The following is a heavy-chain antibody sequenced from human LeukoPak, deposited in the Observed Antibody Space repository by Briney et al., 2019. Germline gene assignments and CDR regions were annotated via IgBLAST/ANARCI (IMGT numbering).Heavy chain of an antibody. Sequence: PGGSLRLSCAASGFTFSSYSMNWVRQAPGKGLEWVSSISSSSSYIYYADSVKGRFTISRDNAKNSLYLQMNSLRAEDTAVYYCARDRLYSGYDYRWYFDLWGRGTLVTVSS. V-gene: IGHV3-21*01. CDR1: GFTFSSYS. D-gene: IGHD5-12*01. J-gene: IGHJ2*01. CDR3: ARDRLYSGYDYRWYFDL. CDR2: ISSSSSYI.